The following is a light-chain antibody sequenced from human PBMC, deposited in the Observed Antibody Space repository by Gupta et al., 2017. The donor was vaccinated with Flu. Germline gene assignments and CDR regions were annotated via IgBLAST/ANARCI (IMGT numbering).Light chain of an antibody. J-gene: IGLJ3*02. Sequence: VTSSCTGTFSDVGANNYVSWYQHHPGKAHRLMISDVNKRPAEVPGRFSGSTSGNTASLTISGRQAEDEADYYCCSYATTYTWVFGGGTKLTVL. CDR3: CSYATTYTWV. V-gene: IGLV2-11*01. CDR2: DVN. CDR1: FSDVGANNY.